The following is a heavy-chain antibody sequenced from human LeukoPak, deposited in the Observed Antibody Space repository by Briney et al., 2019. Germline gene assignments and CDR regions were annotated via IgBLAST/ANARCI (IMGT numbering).Heavy chain of an antibody. CDR3: ARDGDSSSWCNPLDYYYYGMDV. CDR2: IWYDGSNK. Sequence: GRSLRLSCAASGFTFSSYGMHWVRQAPGKGLEWVAVIWYDGSNKYYADSVKGRFTISRDNSKNTLYLQMNSLRAEDTAVYYCARDGDSSSWCNPLDYYYYGMDVWGQGTTVTVSS. CDR1: GFTFSSYG. D-gene: IGHD6-13*01. J-gene: IGHJ6*02. V-gene: IGHV3-33*01.